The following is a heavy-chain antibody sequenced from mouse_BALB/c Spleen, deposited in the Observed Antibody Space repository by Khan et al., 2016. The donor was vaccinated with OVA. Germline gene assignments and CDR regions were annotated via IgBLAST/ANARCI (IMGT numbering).Heavy chain of an antibody. V-gene: IGHV5-9*02. CDR3: TRHGGFDPYDAMDY. Sequence: EVQLVESGGGSVKPGGSLKLSCAASGFAFSSYDMSWVRQTPEKRLEWVAIINSRGSYTYYPDSVKGRFTISRDNARNTLYLQLSSLRSEDTALDYCTRHGGFDPYDAMDYWGQGTSVTVSS. CDR1: GFAFSSYD. CDR2: INSRGSYT. J-gene: IGHJ4*01.